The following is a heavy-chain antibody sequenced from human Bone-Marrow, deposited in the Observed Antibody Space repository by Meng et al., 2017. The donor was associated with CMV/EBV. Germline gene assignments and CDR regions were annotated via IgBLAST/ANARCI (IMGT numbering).Heavy chain of an antibody. CDR3: ALYDFWSGYYT. V-gene: IGHV4-38-2*02. CDR2: IYHSGST. CDR1: GYSISSGYY. J-gene: IGHJ4*02. Sequence: SETLYLTCTVSGYSISSGYYWGWIRQPPGKGLEWIGSIYHSGSTYYNPSLKSRVAISVDTSKNQFSLKLSSVTAADTAVYYCALYDFWSGYYTWGQGTLVTVSS. D-gene: IGHD3-3*01.